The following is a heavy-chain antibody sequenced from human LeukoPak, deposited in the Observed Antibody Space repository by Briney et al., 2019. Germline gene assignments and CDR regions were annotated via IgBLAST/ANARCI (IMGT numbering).Heavy chain of an antibody. CDR2: ISGSGGST. CDR1: GFTFSSYA. D-gene: IGHD1-26*01. J-gene: IGHJ4*02. Sequence: GGSLRLSCAASGFTFSSYAMSWVRQAPGKGLEWVSAISGSGGSTYYADSVKGRFTIPRDNAKNSLYLQMNSLRAEDMALYYCAKAAGATGPYYFDYWGQGTLVTVSS. V-gene: IGHV3-23*01. CDR3: AKAAGATGPYYFDY.